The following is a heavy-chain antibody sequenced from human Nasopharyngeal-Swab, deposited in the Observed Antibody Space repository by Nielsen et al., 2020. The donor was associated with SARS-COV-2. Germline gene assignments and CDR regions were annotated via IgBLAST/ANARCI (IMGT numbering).Heavy chain of an antibody. J-gene: IGHJ6*02. CDR3: ARISAAPPPYYGMDV. CDR2: IIPIFGTA. D-gene: IGHD6-13*01. CDR1: GGTFSSYA. Sequence: SVKVFCKASGGTFSSYAISWVRQAPGQGLEWMGGIIPIFGTANYAQKFQGRVTITADESTSTAYMELSSLRSEDTAVYYCARISAAPPPYYGMDVWGQGTTVTVSS. V-gene: IGHV1-69*13.